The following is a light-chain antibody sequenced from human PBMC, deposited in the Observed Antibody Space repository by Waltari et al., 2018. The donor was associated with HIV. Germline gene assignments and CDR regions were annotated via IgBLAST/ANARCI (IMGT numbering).Light chain of an antibody. CDR3: CSYAGSSTLDWV. V-gene: IGLV2-23*01. CDR1: SSDVGSYNL. CDR2: EGS. Sequence: QSALTQPASVSGSPGPSITISCTGTSSDVGSYNLVSWYQQHPGKAPKLMIYEGSKRPSGVSNRCSGSKSGNTASLTIAGLQAEDEADYYCCSYAGSSTLDWVFGGGTKLTVL. J-gene: IGLJ3*02.